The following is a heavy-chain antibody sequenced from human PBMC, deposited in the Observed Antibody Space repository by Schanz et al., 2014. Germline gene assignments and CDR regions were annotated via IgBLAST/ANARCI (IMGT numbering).Heavy chain of an antibody. CDR3: ARAARRTRVVPLYFDY. D-gene: IGHD2-2*01. CDR2: IYHSGNT. CDR1: GGSFSSNY. V-gene: IGHV4-34*02. Sequence: QVQLQQWGAGLLKPSETLSLTCAVYGGSFSSNYWSWIRQPPGKGLEWIGEIYHSGNTNYNASLKSRVTISVDKSKNQFSLKVRSVTAADTAVYYCARAARRTRVVPLYFDYWGQGTLVTVSS. J-gene: IGHJ4*02.